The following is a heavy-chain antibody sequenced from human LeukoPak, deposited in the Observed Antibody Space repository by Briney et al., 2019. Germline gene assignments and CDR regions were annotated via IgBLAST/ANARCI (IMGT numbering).Heavy chain of an antibody. CDR3: ASAPRYCSSTSCRVSV. CDR1: GGTFSSYA. J-gene: IGHJ6*04. V-gene: IGHV1-69*01. D-gene: IGHD2-2*01. Sequence: SVKVSCKASGGTFSSYAISWVRQAPGQGLEWMGGIIPIFGTANYAQKFQGRVTITADGSTSTAYMELSSLRSEDTAVYYCASAPRYCSSTSCRVSVWGKGTTVTVSS. CDR2: IIPIFGTA.